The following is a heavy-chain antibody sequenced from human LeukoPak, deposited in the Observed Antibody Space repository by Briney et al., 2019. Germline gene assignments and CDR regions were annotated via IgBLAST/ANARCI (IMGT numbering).Heavy chain of an antibody. CDR2: IYYGGST. J-gene: IGHJ4*02. CDR1: GGSISSYY. CDR3: ARGRYDILTGYYL. Sequence: KSSETLSLTCTVSGGSISSYYWSWIRQPPGKGLEWIGYIYYGGSTNYNPSLKSRVTISVDTSKNQFSLKLSSVTAADTAVYYCARGRYDILTGYYLWGQGTLVTVSS. D-gene: IGHD3-9*01. V-gene: IGHV4-59*01.